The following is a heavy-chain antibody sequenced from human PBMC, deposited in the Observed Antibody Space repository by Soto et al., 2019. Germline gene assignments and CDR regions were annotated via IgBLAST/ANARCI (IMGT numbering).Heavy chain of an antibody. J-gene: IGHJ4*02. Sequence: QVQLQESGPGLVKPSQTLPLTCTVSGGSISSGAYYWSWIRQPPGKGLEWIGYISYSGSSYYNPSLKSRVTMSVDTSKNQFSLRLSSVTAADTAVYYCASSGTYYYASGIHWGQGTLVTVSS. V-gene: IGHV4-30-4*01. CDR2: ISYSGSS. CDR1: GGSISSGAYY. D-gene: IGHD3-10*01. CDR3: ASSGTYYYASGIH.